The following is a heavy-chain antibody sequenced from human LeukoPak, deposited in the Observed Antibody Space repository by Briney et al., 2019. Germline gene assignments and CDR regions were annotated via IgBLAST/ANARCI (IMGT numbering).Heavy chain of an antibody. CDR3: AGGWDKNNWCGGFDI. CDR2: IYYGRNS. D-gene: IGHD2-21*01. Sequence: SQTLSLTCAVSGGSISSGVYSWSWVRQPPGKRLVWIGYIYYGRNSYYNPSLKSRLTISLYTSTDQFSLKLSSVADADTDVYYCAGGWDKNNWCGGFDIWCWGKVITVSA. J-gene: IGHJ3*02. CDR1: GGSISSGVYS. V-gene: IGHV4-30-4*07.